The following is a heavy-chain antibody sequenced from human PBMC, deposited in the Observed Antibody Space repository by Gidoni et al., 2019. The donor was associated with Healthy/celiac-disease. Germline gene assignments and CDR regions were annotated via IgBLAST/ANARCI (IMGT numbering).Heavy chain of an antibody. Sequence: QLQLQESGPGLVKPSETLSLTCTVSGGSISSSSYYWGWIRQPPGKGLEWIGSIYYSGSTYYNPSLKSRVTISVDTSKNQFSLKLSSVTAADTAVYYCASEVSSWYYFDYWGQGTLVTVSS. J-gene: IGHJ4*02. CDR3: ASEVSSWYYFDY. CDR1: GGSISSSSYY. D-gene: IGHD6-13*01. CDR2: IYYSGST. V-gene: IGHV4-39*01.